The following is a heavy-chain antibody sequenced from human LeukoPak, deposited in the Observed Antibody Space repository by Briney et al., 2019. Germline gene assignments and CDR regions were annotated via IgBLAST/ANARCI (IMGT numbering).Heavy chain of an antibody. D-gene: IGHD3-3*01. CDR2: IHHSGST. Sequence: PSETLSLTCAVSGGSITSTNLWNWVRQPPGKGLEWIGQIHHSGSTNYNPSLKSRVTITIDTSKNQFSLTLSSVTAADTAVYYCARDIRYYDFWNGYYSDAFDIWGQGTMVTVSS. V-gene: IGHV4-4*02. CDR1: GGSITSTNL. J-gene: IGHJ3*02. CDR3: ARDIRYYDFWNGYYSDAFDI.